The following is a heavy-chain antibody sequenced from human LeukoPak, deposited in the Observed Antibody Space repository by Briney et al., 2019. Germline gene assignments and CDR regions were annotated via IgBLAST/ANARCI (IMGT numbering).Heavy chain of an antibody. CDR1: GFTVSYNL. D-gene: IGHD7-27*01. V-gene: IGHV3-53*01. CDR3: ARDLPGAARGFDY. Sequence: GGSLRLSCAASGFTVSYNLMSWVRPAPGKGMEWVSTLYTNDATYYEDSVKGRFTISRDSSKNTLYFQMSSVRIEDTAVYYCARDLPGAARGFDYWGQGTLVTVSS. J-gene: IGHJ4*02. CDR2: LYTNDAT.